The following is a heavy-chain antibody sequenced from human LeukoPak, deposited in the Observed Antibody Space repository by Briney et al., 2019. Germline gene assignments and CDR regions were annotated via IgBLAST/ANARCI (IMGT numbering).Heavy chain of an antibody. J-gene: IGHJ4*02. D-gene: IGHD4-17*01. Sequence: TSETLSLTCAVYGGSFSGYYWSWIRQPPGKGLEWIGEINHSGSTSYNPSLKSRVTISVDTSKNQFSLKLSSVTAADTAVYYCASGRGYGAHFDYWGQGTLVTVSS. CDR2: INHSGST. CDR3: ASGRGYGAHFDY. V-gene: IGHV4-34*01. CDR1: GGSFSGYY.